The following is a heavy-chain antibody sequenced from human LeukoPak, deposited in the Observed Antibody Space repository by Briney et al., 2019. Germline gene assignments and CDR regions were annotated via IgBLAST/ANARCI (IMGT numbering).Heavy chain of an antibody. CDR2: IKRKTDGGAT. D-gene: IGHD3-10*01. V-gene: IGHV3-15*01. J-gene: IGHJ4*02. CDR1: GFTFSSYS. CDR3: TADSDGLGIY. Sequence: PGGSLRLSCAASGFTFSSYSMNWVRQAPGKGLEWVGRIKRKTDGGATDYAAPVKGRFTISRDDSKNTLYLQMDSLKAEDTAVYYCTADSDGLGIYWGQGTLVTVSS.